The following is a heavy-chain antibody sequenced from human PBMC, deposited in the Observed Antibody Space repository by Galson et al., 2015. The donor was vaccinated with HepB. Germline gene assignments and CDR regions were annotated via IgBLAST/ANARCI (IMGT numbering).Heavy chain of an antibody. D-gene: IGHD2-2*02. CDR1: GYSFTTHW. CDR3: ARLAIPDRLPNYFDY. CDR2: IFPGDSDT. J-gene: IGHJ4*02. Sequence: QSGAEVKKPGGSLKISCKASGYSFTTHWIGWVRQMPGKGLEWMGIIFPGDSDTRYSLSFRGQVTISVDKSIKTAYLQWSSLKASDTAMYYCARLAIPDRLPNYFDYWGQGTLVTVSS. V-gene: IGHV5-51*03.